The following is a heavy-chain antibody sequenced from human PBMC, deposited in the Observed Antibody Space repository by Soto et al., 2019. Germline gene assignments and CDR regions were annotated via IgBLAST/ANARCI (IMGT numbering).Heavy chain of an antibody. J-gene: IGHJ4*02. CDR3: AREVGSYGLSGYFDY. CDR2: IYSGGST. CDR1: GFTVSSNY. D-gene: IGHD1-26*01. Sequence: EVQLVESGGGLIQPGGSLRLSCAASGFTVSSNYMSWVRQAPGKGLEWVSVIYSGGSTYYADSVKGRFTISRDNSKNTLYLQMNGLRAEDTAVYYCAREVGSYGLSGYFDYWGQGTLVTVSS. V-gene: IGHV3-53*01.